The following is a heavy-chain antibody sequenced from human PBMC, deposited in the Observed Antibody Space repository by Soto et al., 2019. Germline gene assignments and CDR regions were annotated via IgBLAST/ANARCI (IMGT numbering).Heavy chain of an antibody. D-gene: IGHD2-2*01. CDR1: GFTFSSYA. CDR2: ISGSGGST. CDR3: AKDLRKAGVYQLVICGDAFDI. Sequence: GGSLRLSCAASGFTFSSYAMSWVRQAPGKGLEWVSAISGSGGSTYYADSVKGRFTISRDNSKNTLYLQMNSLRAEDTAVYYCAKDLRKAGVYQLVICGDAFDIWGQGTMVTVSS. J-gene: IGHJ3*02. V-gene: IGHV3-23*01.